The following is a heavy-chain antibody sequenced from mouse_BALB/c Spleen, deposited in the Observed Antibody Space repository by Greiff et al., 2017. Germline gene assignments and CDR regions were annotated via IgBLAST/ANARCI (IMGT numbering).Heavy chain of an antibody. D-gene: IGHD1-1*01. V-gene: IGHV5-4*02. J-gene: IGHJ4*01. CDR2: ISDGGSYT. CDR3: ARDLFYGSSYGAMDY. CDR1: GFTFSDYY. Sequence: EVKLVESGGGLVKPGGSLKLSCAASGFTFSDYYMYWVRQTPEKRLEWVATISDGGSYTYYPESVKGRFTISRDNAKNNLYLQMSSLKSEDTAMYYCARDLFYGSSYGAMDYWGQGTSVTVSS.